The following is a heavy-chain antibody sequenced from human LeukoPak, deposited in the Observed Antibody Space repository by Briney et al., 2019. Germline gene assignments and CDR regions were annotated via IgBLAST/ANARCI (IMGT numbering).Heavy chain of an antibody. Sequence: SETLSLTCAVYGGSFSGYYWSWIRQPPGKGLEWIGKINHSGSTNYNPSLKSRVTISVDTSKNQFSLKLSSVTAADTAVYYCARIVGIAAAGSDYYYYGMDVWGQGTTVTVSS. D-gene: IGHD6-13*01. J-gene: IGHJ6*02. CDR3: ARIVGIAAAGSDYYYYGMDV. CDR2: INHSGST. V-gene: IGHV4-34*01. CDR1: GGSFSGYY.